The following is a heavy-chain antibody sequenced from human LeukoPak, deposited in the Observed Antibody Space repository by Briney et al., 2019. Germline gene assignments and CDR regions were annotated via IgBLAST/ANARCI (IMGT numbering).Heavy chain of an antibody. CDR2: IKQDGSEK. V-gene: IGHV3-7*01. J-gene: IGHJ3*02. Sequence: GGSLRLSCAASGFTFSRNWMRWVRQAPGKGLEWVANIKQDGSEKHYVDSVKGRFIISRDNAKNSLYLQMNSLRAEDTAVYYCAGDPGYYYDSSAQDAFDIWGQGTMVTVSS. D-gene: IGHD3-22*01. CDR1: GFTFSRNW. CDR3: AGDPGYYYDSSAQDAFDI.